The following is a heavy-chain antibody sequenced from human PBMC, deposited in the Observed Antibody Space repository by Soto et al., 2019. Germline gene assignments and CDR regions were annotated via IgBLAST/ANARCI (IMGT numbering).Heavy chain of an antibody. Sequence: QVQLVQSGAEVKKPGSSVKVSCKASGGTFSSYAISWVRQAPGQGLEWMGGLIPIFGTANYAQTFQGRVTITADESTSTAYMELSSLRSEDTAVYYCAVTVTTHYGMDVWGQGTTVTVSS. CDR2: LIPIFGTA. J-gene: IGHJ6*02. CDR1: GGTFSSYA. V-gene: IGHV1-69*01. D-gene: IGHD4-17*01. CDR3: AVTVTTHYGMDV.